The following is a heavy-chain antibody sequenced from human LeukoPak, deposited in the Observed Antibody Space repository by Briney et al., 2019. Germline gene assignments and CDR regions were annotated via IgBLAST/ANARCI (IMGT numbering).Heavy chain of an antibody. Sequence: GASVKVSCKASGGTFSSYAISWVRQAPGQGLEWMGGIIPIFGTANYAQKLQGRVTMTTDTSTSTAYMELRSLRSDDTAVYYCARDPSDYDSSGTTNDYWGQGTLVTVSS. CDR2: IIPIFGTA. V-gene: IGHV1-69*05. D-gene: IGHD3-22*01. J-gene: IGHJ4*02. CDR1: GGTFSSYA. CDR3: ARDPSDYDSSGTTNDY.